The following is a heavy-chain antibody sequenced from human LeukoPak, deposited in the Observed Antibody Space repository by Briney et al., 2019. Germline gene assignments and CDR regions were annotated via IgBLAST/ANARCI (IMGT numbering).Heavy chain of an antibody. CDR1: GGSISSGGYY. CDR2: IYYSGST. V-gene: IGHV4-31*03. D-gene: IGHD3-10*01. J-gene: IGHJ5*02. Sequence: SETLSLTCTVSGGSISSGGYYWSWIRQHPGGGLEWIGYIYYSGSTYYNPSLESRVTISIDTSKNQISLKLSSVTAADTAVYYCARDRVRGTITYAGFDPWGQGTLVTVSS. CDR3: ARDRVRGTITYAGFDP.